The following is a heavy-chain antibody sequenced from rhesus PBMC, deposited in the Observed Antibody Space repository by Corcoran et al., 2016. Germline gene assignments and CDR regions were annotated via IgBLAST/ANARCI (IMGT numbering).Heavy chain of an antibody. Sequence: QVQLQESGPGLVKPSETLSLTCAVSGGSISSNSWSWIRQPPGKGLAWVGRIYGRAGSPDYNPSLKSRVTSSTDTSKNHFSLKVSSVTAADTAVYFCARKESTDWYFDLWGPGTPITISS. D-gene: IGHD2-15*01. V-gene: IGHV4-160*01. CDR1: GGSISSNS. J-gene: IGHJ2*01. CDR3: ARKESTDWYFDL. CDR2: IYGRAGSP.